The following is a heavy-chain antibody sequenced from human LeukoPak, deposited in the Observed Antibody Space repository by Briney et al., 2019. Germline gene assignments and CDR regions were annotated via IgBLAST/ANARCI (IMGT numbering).Heavy chain of an antibody. CDR1: SGSISSYY. CDR3: AREGYSGTFDY. CDR2: IYYTGST. J-gene: IGHJ4*02. Sequence: SETLSLTCTVSSGSISSYYWSWIRQPPGKGLEWIGYIYYTGSTDYNPSLKSRVTISVDTSKNQFSLKLSSVTAADTAVYYCAREGYSGTFDYWGQGTLVTVSS. D-gene: IGHD1-26*01. V-gene: IGHV4-59*01.